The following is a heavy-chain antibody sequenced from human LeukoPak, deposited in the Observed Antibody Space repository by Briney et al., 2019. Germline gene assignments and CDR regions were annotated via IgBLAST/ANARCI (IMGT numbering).Heavy chain of an antibody. CDR2: ISSSGSTI. J-gene: IGHJ4*02. D-gene: IGHD3-10*01. CDR1: GFTFSSYE. Sequence: GGSLRLSCAASGFTFSSYEMNWVRQAPGKGLEWVSYISSSGSTIYYADSVKGRFTISRDNSKNTLYLQMNTLRAEDTAVYYCAKGSGPWFGDLNLDYWGQGTLVTVSS. CDR3: AKGSGPWFGDLNLDY. V-gene: IGHV3-48*03.